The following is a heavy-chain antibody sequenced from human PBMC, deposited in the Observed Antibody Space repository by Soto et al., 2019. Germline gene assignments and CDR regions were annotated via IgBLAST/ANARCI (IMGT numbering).Heavy chain of an antibody. D-gene: IGHD2-15*01. Sequence: GSLRLSCAASGFTFSSYSMNWVRQAPGKGLEWVSSISSSSSYIYYADSVKGRFTISRDNAKNSLYLQMNSLRAEDTAVYYCARVGEGGYCSGGSCYSNYYYGMDVWGQGTTVTVSS. CDR1: GFTFSSYS. CDR3: ARVGEGGYCSGGSCYSNYYYGMDV. J-gene: IGHJ6*02. V-gene: IGHV3-21*01. CDR2: ISSSSSYI.